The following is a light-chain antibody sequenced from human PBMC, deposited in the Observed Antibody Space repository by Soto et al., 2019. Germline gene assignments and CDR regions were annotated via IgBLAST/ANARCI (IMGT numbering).Light chain of an antibody. V-gene: IGKV3-20*01. CDR3: QQYGSSPRT. CDR2: GAS. CDR1: QSVISDY. J-gene: IGKJ1*01. Sequence: VLTQFPGTLSLSPGERATLSCRASQSVISDYLAWYQQKPGQDPRLLISGASSRATGIPDRFSGSGSGTDFTLTISRLEPEDFAVYYCQQYGSSPRTFGQGTKVEIK.